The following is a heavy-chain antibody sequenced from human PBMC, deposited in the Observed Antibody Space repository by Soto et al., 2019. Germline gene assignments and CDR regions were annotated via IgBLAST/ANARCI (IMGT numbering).Heavy chain of an antibody. CDR2: ISGSGGST. V-gene: IGHV3-23*01. Sequence: LRLSCAASGFTFSSYAMSWVRQAPGQGLEWVSAISGSGGSTYYADSVKGRFTISRDNPKNTLYLQMNSLRAEDTAVYYCAKDLEAYYDSIYYYYGMDVWGQGTTVTVSS. J-gene: IGHJ6*02. CDR3: AKDLEAYYDSIYYYYGMDV. D-gene: IGHD3-22*01. CDR1: GFTFSSYA.